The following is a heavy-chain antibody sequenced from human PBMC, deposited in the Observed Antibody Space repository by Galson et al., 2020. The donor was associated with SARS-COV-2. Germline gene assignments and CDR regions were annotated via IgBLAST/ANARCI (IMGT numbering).Heavy chain of an antibody. V-gene: IGHV1-18*01. D-gene: IGHD3-22*01. Sequence: ASVKVSCKASGYTFTSYGISWVRQAPGQGLEWMGWISAYNGNTNYAQKLQGRVTMTTDTSTSTAYMELRSLRSDDTAVYYCARDGTMIAPLGWFDPWGQGTLVTVSS. J-gene: IGHJ5*02. CDR1: GYTFTSYG. CDR3: ARDGTMIAPLGWFDP. CDR2: ISAYNGNT.